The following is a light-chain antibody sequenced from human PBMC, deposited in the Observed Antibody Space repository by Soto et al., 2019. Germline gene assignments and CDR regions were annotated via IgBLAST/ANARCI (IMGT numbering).Light chain of an antibody. J-gene: IGLJ3*02. CDR3: SSFASSNTWV. CDR2: EVT. V-gene: IGLV2-8*01. CDR1: SSDVGAYNY. Sequence: QSALTQPPSASGSPGQSVTISCTGTSSDVGAYNYVSWYQQHAGKAPKLVIYEVTKRPSGVPDRFSGSKSANTASLTVSGLKAEAEADYYCSSFASSNTWVFGGGTQLTVL.